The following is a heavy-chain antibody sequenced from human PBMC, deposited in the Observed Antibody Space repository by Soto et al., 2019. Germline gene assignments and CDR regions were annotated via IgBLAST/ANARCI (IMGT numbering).Heavy chain of an antibody. CDR2: IWYDGSNK. V-gene: IGHV3-33*01. Sequence: GGSLRLSCAASGFTFSSYGMHWVRQAPGKGLEWVAVIWYDGSNKYYGDSVKGRFTISRDNSKNTLYLQMNSLRDEDTAVYYCARDRAPDGSGSYYNGDVADYWGQGTLVTVSS. J-gene: IGHJ4*02. CDR3: ARDRAPDGSGSYYNGDVADY. D-gene: IGHD3-10*01. CDR1: GFTFSSYG.